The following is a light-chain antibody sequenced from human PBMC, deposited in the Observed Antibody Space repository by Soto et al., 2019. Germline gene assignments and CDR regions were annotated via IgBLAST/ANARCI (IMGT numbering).Light chain of an antibody. CDR2: GAS. CDR1: QAINNN. CDR3: HQYNSFPLT. J-gene: IGKJ5*01. Sequence: DIPLTQSPSSVSASVGDRVTITCRASQAINNNLAWFQHKPGKAPKSLIHGASSLHSGVPSRFSGSGSGTDFTLTITTLQPEDFATYYCHQYNSFPLTFGQGTRPEIK. V-gene: IGKV1-16*01.